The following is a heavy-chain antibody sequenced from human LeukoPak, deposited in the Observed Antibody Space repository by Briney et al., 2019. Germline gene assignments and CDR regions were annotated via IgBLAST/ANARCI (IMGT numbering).Heavy chain of an antibody. D-gene: IGHD1-26*01. J-gene: IGHJ4*02. Sequence: GASVKVSCKASGYTFTGYYMHWVRQAPGQGLEWMGWINPNSGGTNYAQKFQGRVTMTRDTSISTAYMELSRLRSDDTAVYHCARDRTHGSYYDYWGQGTLVTVSS. V-gene: IGHV1-2*02. CDR1: GYTFTGYY. CDR2: INPNSGGT. CDR3: ARDRTHGSYYDY.